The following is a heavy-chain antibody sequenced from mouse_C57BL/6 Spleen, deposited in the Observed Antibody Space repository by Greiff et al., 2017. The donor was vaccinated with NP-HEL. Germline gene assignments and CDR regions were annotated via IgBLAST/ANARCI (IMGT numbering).Heavy chain of an antibody. V-gene: IGHV5-4*01. CDR2: ISDGGSYT. CDR3: ARGFYYGSSTGAY. D-gene: IGHD1-1*01. Sequence: EVQVVESGGGLVKPGGSLKLSCAASGFTFSSYAMSWVRQTPEKRLEWVATISDGGSYTYYPDNVKGRFTISRDNAKNNLYLQMSHLKSEDTAMYYCARGFYYGSSTGAYWGQGTLVTVSA. CDR1: GFTFSSYA. J-gene: IGHJ3*01.